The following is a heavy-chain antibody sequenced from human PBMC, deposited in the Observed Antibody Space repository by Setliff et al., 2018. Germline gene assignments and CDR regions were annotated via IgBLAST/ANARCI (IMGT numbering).Heavy chain of an antibody. CDR2: TIPIFGTT. V-gene: IGHV1-69*05. D-gene: IGHD5-18*01. Sequence: SVKVSCKASGGTFSSYGISWVRQAPGQGLEWMGGTIPIFGTTDYAQKFQGRVTIITDESTSTAYMELSSLRTEDTAVYYCAREGVDTRSSTDYRYYMDVWGKGTTVTVSS. CDR1: GGTFSSYG. J-gene: IGHJ6*03. CDR3: AREGVDTRSSTDYRYYMDV.